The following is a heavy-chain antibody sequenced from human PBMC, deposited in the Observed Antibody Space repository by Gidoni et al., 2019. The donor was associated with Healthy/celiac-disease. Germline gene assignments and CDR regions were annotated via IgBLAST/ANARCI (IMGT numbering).Heavy chain of an antibody. CDR3: ARRPRDGYNYNWFDP. Sequence: QVQLVQSGAAVKKPGSSVTVSCKASGGTFSSYAISWVRQAPGQGLAWMGGIIPIFGTANYAQKFQGRVTITADKSTSTAYMELSSLRSEDTAVYYCARRPRDGYNYNWFDPWGQGTLVTVSS. V-gene: IGHV1-69*06. CDR1: GGTFSSYA. J-gene: IGHJ5*02. CDR2: IIPIFGTA. D-gene: IGHD5-12*01.